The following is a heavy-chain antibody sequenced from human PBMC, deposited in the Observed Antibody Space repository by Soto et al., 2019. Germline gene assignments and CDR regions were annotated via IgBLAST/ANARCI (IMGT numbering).Heavy chain of an antibody. CDR2: IKQDGSEK. Sequence: EVQLVESGGGLVQPGGSLRLSCAASGFTFSNYWMSWVRQAPGKGLEWVANIKQDGSEKYYVDSVKGRFTISRDNAKNSLYLQVNSLRAEDTAVYYCASFAYYDYIWGSYLDYWGQGTLVTVSS. J-gene: IGHJ4*02. D-gene: IGHD3-16*02. V-gene: IGHV3-7*01. CDR1: GFTFSNYW. CDR3: ASFAYYDYIWGSYLDY.